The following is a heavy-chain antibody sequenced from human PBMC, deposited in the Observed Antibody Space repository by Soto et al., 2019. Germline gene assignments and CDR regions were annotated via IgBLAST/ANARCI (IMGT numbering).Heavy chain of an antibody. CDR2: IYSGGST. V-gene: IGHV3-66*01. Sequence: PGGSLRLSCAASGFTVNNNYMSWVRQAPGKGIEWVSVIYSGGSTYYADSVMGRFTISRDNSKNTVHLQMNSLRAEDTAVYSCESASYYYDSRGYYYRYYFDYWGQGALVTVS. D-gene: IGHD3-22*01. J-gene: IGHJ4*02. CDR3: ESASYYYDSRGYYYRYYFDY. CDR1: GFTVNNNY.